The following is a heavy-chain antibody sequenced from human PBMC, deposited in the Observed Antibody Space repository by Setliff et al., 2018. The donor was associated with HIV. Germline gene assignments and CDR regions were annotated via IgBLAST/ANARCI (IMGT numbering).Heavy chain of an antibody. J-gene: IGHJ3*02. D-gene: IGHD2-2*01. CDR3: ARSVWAVVVPTDPAVDAFAI. Sequence: PGASVKGHCKTSGGPFSTYTIACVRQAPGQGFGWMGRISPIFGTPNYAQKFQGRVTITADKSTSTVYLDLRSLTSEDTAMYYCARSVWAVVVPTDPAVDAFAIWGQGTMVT. V-gene: IGHV1-69*08. CDR2: ISPIFGTP. CDR1: GGPFSTYT.